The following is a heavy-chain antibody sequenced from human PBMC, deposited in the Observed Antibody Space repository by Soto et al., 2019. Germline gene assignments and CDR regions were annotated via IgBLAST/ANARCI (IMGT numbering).Heavy chain of an antibody. CDR1: GFTFSSYA. V-gene: IGHV3-23*01. Sequence: GGSLRLSCAASGFTFSSYAMSWVRQAPGKGLEWVSAISGSGGSTYYADSVKGRFTISRDNSKNTLYLQMNSLRAEDTAVYYCSSRDYDILTGLPTLDYWGQGTLVTVSS. J-gene: IGHJ4*02. D-gene: IGHD3-9*01. CDR3: SSRDYDILTGLPTLDY. CDR2: ISGSGGST.